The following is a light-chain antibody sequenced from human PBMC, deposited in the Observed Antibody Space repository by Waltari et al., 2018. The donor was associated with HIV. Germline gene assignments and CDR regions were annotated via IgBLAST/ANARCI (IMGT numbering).Light chain of an antibody. J-gene: IGKJ2*01. CDR2: GAS. V-gene: IGKV3-15*01. Sequence: EIVMTQSPVTLSVSPGGRATLSGRASQNVDAMLAWYQQKPGQAPRLLIYGASKGDTGVPVRFSGSGSGTEFTLTISSLQSEDYAVYYCQQYVDWPRTFGQGTKVEVK. CDR3: QQYVDWPRT. CDR1: QNVDAM.